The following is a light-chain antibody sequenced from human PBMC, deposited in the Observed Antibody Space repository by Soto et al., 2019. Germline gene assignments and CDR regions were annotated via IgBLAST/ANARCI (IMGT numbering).Light chain of an antibody. CDR2: GNN. CDR1: SSNIGAGYD. J-gene: IGLJ2*01. Sequence: QSVLTQPPSVSGAPGKRVTISCTGSSSNIGAGYDVHWYQQLPGTAPKLLIYGNNNRPSGVPDRFSGSKSGTSASLAITGLQAEDEADYYGQSYDSSLSPYVVFGGGTKLTVL. V-gene: IGLV1-40*01. CDR3: QSYDSSLSPYVV.